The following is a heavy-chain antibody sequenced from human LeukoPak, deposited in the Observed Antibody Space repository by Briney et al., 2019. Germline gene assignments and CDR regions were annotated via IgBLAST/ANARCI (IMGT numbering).Heavy chain of an antibody. J-gene: IGHJ4*02. CDR2: IIPIFGTA. CDR1: GYTFTSYG. CDR3: ARLARSPDY. V-gene: IGHV1-69*13. Sequence: ASVKVSCKASGYTFTSYGISWVRQAPGQGLEWMGGIIPIFGTANYAQKFQGRVTITADESTSTAYMELSSLRSEDTAVYYCARLARSPDYWGQGTLVTVSS. D-gene: IGHD1-14*01.